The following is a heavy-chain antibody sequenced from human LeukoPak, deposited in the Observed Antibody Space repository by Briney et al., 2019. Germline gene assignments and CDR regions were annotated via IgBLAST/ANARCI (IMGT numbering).Heavy chain of an antibody. CDR3: ASTYYYDSSGYY. J-gene: IGHJ4*02. D-gene: IGHD3-22*01. Sequence: PGGSLRLSCAASGFTFSSYAMSWIRQALGKGLEWVSAISGSGGSTYYADSVKGRFTISRDNSKNTLYLQMNSLRAEDTAVYYCASTYYYDSSGYYWGQGTLVTVSS. CDR2: ISGSGGST. V-gene: IGHV3-23*01. CDR1: GFTFSSYA.